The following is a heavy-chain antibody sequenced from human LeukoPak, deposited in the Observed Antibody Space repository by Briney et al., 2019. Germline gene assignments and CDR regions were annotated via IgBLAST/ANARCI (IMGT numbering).Heavy chain of an antibody. Sequence: GVSLRLSCVAPGFTFSNYWMSWVRQVPGKGPEWVANIRQDGSEIYYVDSVKGRFTISRDNAKNSLYLQMNSLRVEDGAVYYCARDKVSGPTLLDYWGQGTLVTVSS. J-gene: IGHJ4*02. D-gene: IGHD5/OR15-5a*01. CDR1: GFTFSNYW. CDR2: IRQDGSEI. CDR3: ARDKVSGPTLLDY. V-gene: IGHV3-7*01.